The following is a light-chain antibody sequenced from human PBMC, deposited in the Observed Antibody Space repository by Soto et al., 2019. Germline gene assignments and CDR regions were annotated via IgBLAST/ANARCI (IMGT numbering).Light chain of an antibody. J-gene: IGLJ1*01. V-gene: IGLV2-8*01. CDR1: SSDVGGYNY. CDR3: SSYAGSNYV. CDR2: EVS. Sequence: QSALTQPPSASGSPGQSVNISCTGTSSDVGGYNYVSWYQQHPGKAPKLMIYEVSQRPSGVPDRFSGSKSGNTASLTVSGLQAEDEADYYCSSYAGSNYVFGTGTKLTVL.